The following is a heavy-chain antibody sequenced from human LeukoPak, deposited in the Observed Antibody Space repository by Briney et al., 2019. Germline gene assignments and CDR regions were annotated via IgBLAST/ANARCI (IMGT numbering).Heavy chain of an antibody. CDR2: IYYSGST. Sequence: SETLSLTCTVSGGSISSGDYSWSWIRQPPGKGLEWIGYIYYSGSTYYNPSLKSRVTISVDTSKNQFSPKLSPVTAADTAVYYCARGRPWPGTEIWGQGTMVTVSS. CDR3: ARGRPWPGTEI. CDR1: GGSISSGDYS. J-gene: IGHJ3*02. V-gene: IGHV4-30-4*01. D-gene: IGHD3-10*01.